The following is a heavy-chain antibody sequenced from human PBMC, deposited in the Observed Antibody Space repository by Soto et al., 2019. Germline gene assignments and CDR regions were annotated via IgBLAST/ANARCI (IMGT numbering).Heavy chain of an antibody. CDR3: ARDGPTWIQLWYDDYYYGMDV. Sequence: QVQLVESGGGVVQPGRSLRLSCAASGFTFSSYGMHWVRQAPGKGLEWVAVIWYDGSNKYYADSVKGRFTISRDNSKNTLYLQMNSLRAEDTAVYYCARDGPTWIQLWYDDYYYGMDVWGQGTTFTVSS. D-gene: IGHD5-18*01. J-gene: IGHJ6*02. V-gene: IGHV3-33*01. CDR2: IWYDGSNK. CDR1: GFTFSSYG.